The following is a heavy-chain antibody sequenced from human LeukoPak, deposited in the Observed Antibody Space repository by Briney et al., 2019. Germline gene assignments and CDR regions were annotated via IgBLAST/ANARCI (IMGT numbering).Heavy chain of an antibody. Sequence: GGSLRLSCAASGFTFSSYAMSWVRQAPGKGLEWISAISGSGGSTYYADSVKGRFTISRDNSKNTLHLQMSGLRAEDTALYYCVKDRCDRTTCPEVWGQGTLVTVSS. CDR1: GFTFSSYA. CDR2: ISGSGGST. V-gene: IGHV3-23*01. J-gene: IGHJ4*02. CDR3: VKDRCDRTTCPEV. D-gene: IGHD2-2*01.